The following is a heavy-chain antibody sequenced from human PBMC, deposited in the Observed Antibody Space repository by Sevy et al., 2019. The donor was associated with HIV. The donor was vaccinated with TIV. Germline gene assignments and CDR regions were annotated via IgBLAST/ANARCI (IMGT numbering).Heavy chain of an antibody. CDR1: GFTFSSYG. D-gene: IGHD2-2*02. CDR2: ISYDGSNK. Sequence: GGSLRLSCAASGFTFSSYGMHWVRQAPGKGLEWVAVISYDGSNKYYEDSVKGRFTISRDNSKNTLYLQMNSLRAEDTAVYYCAKDWGDIVVVPAAIRGFDPWGQGTLVTVSS. CDR3: AKDWGDIVVVPAAIRGFDP. V-gene: IGHV3-30*18. J-gene: IGHJ5*02.